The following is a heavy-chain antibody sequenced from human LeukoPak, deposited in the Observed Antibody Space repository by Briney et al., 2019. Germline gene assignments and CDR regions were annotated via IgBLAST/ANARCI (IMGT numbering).Heavy chain of an antibody. CDR2: IYTSGST. D-gene: IGHD2/OR15-2a*01. Sequence: SETLSLTCTVSGGSISSGSYEWSWIRQRAGKGLEWIGRIYTSGSTNYSPSLKSRVTISVDTSKNQCSLKLSSVTAADTAVYYCARRGPLYADPFDYWGQGTLVTVSS. J-gene: IGHJ4*02. CDR1: GGSISSGSYE. CDR3: ARRGPLYADPFDY. V-gene: IGHV4-61*02.